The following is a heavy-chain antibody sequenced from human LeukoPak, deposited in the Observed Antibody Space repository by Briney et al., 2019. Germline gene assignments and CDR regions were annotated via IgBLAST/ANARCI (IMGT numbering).Heavy chain of an antibody. CDR3: AREWGSSPPYYLDH. CDR1: GFTFSSCS. Sequence: GGSLRLSCAASGFTFSSCSMHWVRQAPGKGLVWVSRIKGDGSSISYADSVKGRFTISRDNAKNSLYLQMSSLRAEDTALYYCAREWGSSPPYYLDHWGQGTLVTVSS. V-gene: IGHV3-74*01. J-gene: IGHJ4*02. D-gene: IGHD6-13*01. CDR2: IKGDGSSI.